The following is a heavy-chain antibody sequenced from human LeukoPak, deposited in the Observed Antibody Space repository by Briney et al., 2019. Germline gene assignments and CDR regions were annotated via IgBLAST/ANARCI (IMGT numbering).Heavy chain of an antibody. CDR3: AKVRWGSDNALDF. Sequence: GGSLRLSCAASGFTFSSYSMNWVRQAPGKGLEWVANIKQDGSEKYYVDSVKGRFTISRDNAKNSLYLQMNSLRDEDTAVYYCAKVRWGSDNALDFWGQGTLVTGSS. CDR1: GFTFSSYS. J-gene: IGHJ4*02. D-gene: IGHD3-16*01. CDR2: IKQDGSEK. V-gene: IGHV3-7*01.